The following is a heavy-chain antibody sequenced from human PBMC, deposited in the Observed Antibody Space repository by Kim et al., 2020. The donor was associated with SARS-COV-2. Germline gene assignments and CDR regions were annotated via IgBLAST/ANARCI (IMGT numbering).Heavy chain of an antibody. V-gene: IGHV3-30-3*01. Sequence: GGSLRLSCAASGFTFSSYAMHWVRQAPGKGLEWVAVISYDGSNKYYADSVKGRFTISRDNSKNTLYLQMNSLRAEDTAVYYCARPKVGSYGSAFDIWGQGTMFTVSS. D-gene: IGHD5-18*01. CDR3: ARPKVGSYGSAFDI. CDR2: ISYDGSNK. CDR1: GFTFSSYA. J-gene: IGHJ3*02.